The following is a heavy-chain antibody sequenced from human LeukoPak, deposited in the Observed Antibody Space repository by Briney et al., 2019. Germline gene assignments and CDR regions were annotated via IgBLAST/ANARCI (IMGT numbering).Heavy chain of an antibody. D-gene: IGHD5-18*01. CDR1: GDSISSNSYY. CDR3: ARQGGYSYGSKNWFDP. V-gene: IGHV4-39*01. Sequence: SETLSLTCSVSGDSISSNSYYWGWIRQPPGKALEWIGSIHYSGNTFYNPSLKSRVTISVDTSKNRFSLKLSSVTAADTAVYYCARQGGYSYGSKNWFDPWGQGTLVTVSS. CDR2: IHYSGNT. J-gene: IGHJ5*02.